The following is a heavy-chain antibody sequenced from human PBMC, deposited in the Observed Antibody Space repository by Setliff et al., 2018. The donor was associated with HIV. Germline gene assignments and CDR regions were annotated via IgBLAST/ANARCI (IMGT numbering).Heavy chain of an antibody. CDR3: ASALSSSWDYFDY. Sequence: PSETLSLTCTVSGGSISSGDYFLSWIRQPAGKGLEWIGRIYTSGSTNYNPSLKSRVTISVDTSKNQFSLKLSSVTAADTAVYYCASALSSSWDYFDYWGQGTLVTVSS. CDR2: IYTSGST. V-gene: IGHV4-61*02. CDR1: GGSISSGDYF. D-gene: IGHD6-13*01. J-gene: IGHJ4*02.